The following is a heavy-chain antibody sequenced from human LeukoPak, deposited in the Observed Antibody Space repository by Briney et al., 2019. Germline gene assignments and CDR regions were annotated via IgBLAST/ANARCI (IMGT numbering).Heavy chain of an antibody. V-gene: IGHV4-59*08. J-gene: IGHJ4*02. CDR3: ARYSGSYLSPFDY. CDR2: IYYRGST. D-gene: IGHD1-26*01. CDR1: GGSIRSYY. Sequence: SETLSLTCTVSGGSIRSYYWSWIRQPPGKGPEWIGYIYYRGSTNYNPSLKSRVTMSVDTSKNQFSLKLTSVTAADTAVYYCARYSGSYLSPFDYWGQGTLVTVSS.